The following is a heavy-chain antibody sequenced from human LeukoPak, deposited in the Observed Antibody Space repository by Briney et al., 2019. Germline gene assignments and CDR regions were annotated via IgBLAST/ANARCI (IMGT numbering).Heavy chain of an antibody. CDR2: IYTSGST. V-gene: IGHV4-4*09. CDR3: ARENSSGYHNWFDP. CDR1: GGSISSYY. Sequence: SETLSLTCTVSGGSISSYYWSWIRQPPGKGLEWIGYIYTSGSTNYNPSLKSRVTISVDTSKNQFSLKLSSVTAADTAVYYCARENSSGYHNWFDPWGQGTLVTVSS. D-gene: IGHD3-22*01. J-gene: IGHJ5*02.